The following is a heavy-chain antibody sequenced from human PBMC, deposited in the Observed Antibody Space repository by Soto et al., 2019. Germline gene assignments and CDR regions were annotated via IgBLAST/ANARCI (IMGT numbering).Heavy chain of an antibody. V-gene: IGHV3-30-3*01. Sequence: QVQLVESGGGVVQPGRSLRLSCAASGFTFSNYIMHWVRQAPGKGLEWVAIILHDGNNKYYADSVKGRFTISRDNSKNSLYVHMDSLRTEEPAIYYCARGEEGGIYCDVGYWGQGTLVTVSS. D-gene: IGHD3-10*01. J-gene: IGHJ4*02. CDR2: ILHDGNNK. CDR3: ARGEEGGIYCDVGY. CDR1: GFTFSNYI.